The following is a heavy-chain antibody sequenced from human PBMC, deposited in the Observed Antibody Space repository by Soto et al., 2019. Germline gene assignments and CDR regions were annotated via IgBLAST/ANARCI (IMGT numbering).Heavy chain of an antibody. J-gene: IGHJ4*02. CDR3: ARVSPSSRAAEP. CDR2: ISAYNGNT. V-gene: IGHV1-18*04. Sequence: GASVKVSCKASGYTFTSYYMHWVRQAPGQGLEWMGWISAYNGNTNYAQSLQGRVTMTTDTSTTTAYMELRNLNSDDTAVYYCARVSPSSRAAEPWGQGTLVTVSS. D-gene: IGHD6-13*01. CDR1: GYTFTSYY.